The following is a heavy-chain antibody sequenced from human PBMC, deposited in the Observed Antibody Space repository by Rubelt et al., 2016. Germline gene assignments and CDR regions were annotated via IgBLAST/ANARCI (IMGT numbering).Heavy chain of an antibody. J-gene: IGHJ6*02. CDR3: VRIRGDYGMDV. CDR1: GFIFRDYS. V-gene: IGHV3-69-1*02. Sequence: GGSLRLSCAASGFIFRDYSFSWVRQAPGKGLEWISFIHPYRTLYHADSVKGRFIISRDNAKSSLSLQMNSLRDADTAVYYCVRIRGDYGMDVWGQGTTVTVSS. CDR2: IHPYRTL. D-gene: IGHD4-17*01.